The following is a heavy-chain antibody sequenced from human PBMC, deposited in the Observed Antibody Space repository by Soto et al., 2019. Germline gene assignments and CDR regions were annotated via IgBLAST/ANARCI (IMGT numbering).Heavy chain of an antibody. Sequence: GGSLRLSCAASVFTFSSYSMNWVRQAPGKGLEWVSYISSSSSTIYYADSVKGRFTISRDNAKNSLYLPMNSLRAEDTAVYYCARDPWGYYYYMDVWGKGTTVTVSS. CDR3: ARDPWGYYYYMDV. CDR2: ISSSSSTI. CDR1: VFTFSSYS. D-gene: IGHD3-16*01. J-gene: IGHJ6*03. V-gene: IGHV3-48*01.